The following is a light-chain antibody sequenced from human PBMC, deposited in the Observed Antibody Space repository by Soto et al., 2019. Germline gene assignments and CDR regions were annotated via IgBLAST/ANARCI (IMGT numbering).Light chain of an antibody. Sequence: QSALTQPPSASGSPGQSLTISCTGTSSDVGGYNFVSWYQQHPGKAPKLMISDVNRRPSGVPDRFSGSKSGNTASLTVSGLQAEDEADYYCSSYAGSNNWVFGGWTKLTVL. V-gene: IGLV2-8*01. CDR2: DVN. CDR1: SSDVGGYNF. CDR3: SSYAGSNNWV. J-gene: IGLJ3*02.